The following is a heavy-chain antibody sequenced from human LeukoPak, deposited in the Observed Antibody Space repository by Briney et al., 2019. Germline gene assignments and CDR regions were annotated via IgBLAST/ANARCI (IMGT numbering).Heavy chain of an antibody. D-gene: IGHD6-13*01. Sequence: PSETLSLTCAVYGGSFSGYYWSWIRQPPGKGLEGMGEINHSGSTNYNPSLKSRGTISVDTSKNQFSLKLSSVTAADTAVYYCARGGMGSSHNWFDPWGQGTLVTVSS. J-gene: IGHJ5*02. CDR2: INHSGST. V-gene: IGHV4-34*01. CDR1: GGSFSGYY. CDR3: ARGGMGSSHNWFDP.